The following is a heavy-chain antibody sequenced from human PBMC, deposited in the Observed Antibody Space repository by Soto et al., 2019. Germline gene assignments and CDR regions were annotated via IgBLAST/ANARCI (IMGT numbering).Heavy chain of an antibody. J-gene: IGHJ3*02. CDR2: VFYSGST. Sequence: SETLSLTCTVSGGSISSAGYYWSWIRQHPGKGLEWIGYVFYSGSTYYNPSLKSRVTISVDTSKNQFSLKLSSVTAADTAVYYCARRYGGAFDIWGQGTMVS. CDR3: ARRYGGAFDI. V-gene: IGHV4-31*03. CDR1: GGSISSAGYY. D-gene: IGHD3-10*01.